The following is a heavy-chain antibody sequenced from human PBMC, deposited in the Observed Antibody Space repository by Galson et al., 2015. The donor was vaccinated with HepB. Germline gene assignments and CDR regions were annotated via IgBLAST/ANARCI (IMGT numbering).Heavy chain of an antibody. D-gene: IGHD1-1*01. J-gene: IGHJ6*02. CDR2: INPSGGST. CDR1: GYTFTSYY. CDR3: ARDLTGRGFWNDHSHYYYGMDV. V-gene: IGHV1-46*04. Sequence: SVKVSCKASGYTFTSYYMHWVRQAPGQGLEWMGIINPSGGSTSYAQKLQGRVTMTRDTSTSTVYMELSSLRSEDTAVYYCARDLTGRGFWNDHSHYYYGMDVWGQGTTVTVSS.